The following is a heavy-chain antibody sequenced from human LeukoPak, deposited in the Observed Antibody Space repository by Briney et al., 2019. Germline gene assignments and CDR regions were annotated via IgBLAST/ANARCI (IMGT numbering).Heavy chain of an antibody. CDR3: TTEDIVVVPAALYY. Sequence: GGSLRLSCAASGFTFSNAWMSWVRQAPGKGLEWVGRIKSKTDGGTTDYAAPVKGRFTISRDDSKNTLYLQVNSLKTEDTAVYYCTTEDIVVVPAALYYWGQGTLVTVSS. CDR1: GFTFSNAW. D-gene: IGHD2-2*01. J-gene: IGHJ4*02. V-gene: IGHV3-15*01. CDR2: IKSKTDGGTT.